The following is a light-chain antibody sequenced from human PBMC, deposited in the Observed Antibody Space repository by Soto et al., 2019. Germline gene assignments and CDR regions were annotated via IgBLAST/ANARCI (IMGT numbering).Light chain of an antibody. J-gene: IGKJ4*01. Sequence: EIVLTQSPATLSLSPGERATLSCRASQSVSSYLAWYQQKPGQAPRLLIYDASNRATGIPARFSGSGSGTXXXXXXSXXXPEDFAVYYCQQRSNWLTFGGGTKVEIK. V-gene: IGKV3-11*01. CDR2: DAS. CDR1: QSVSSY. CDR3: QQRSNWLT.